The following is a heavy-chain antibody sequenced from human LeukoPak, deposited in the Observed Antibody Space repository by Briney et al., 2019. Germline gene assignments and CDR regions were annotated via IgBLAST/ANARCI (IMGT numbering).Heavy chain of an antibody. CDR1: GDSISSSSYY. J-gene: IGHJ6*03. Sequence: SETLSLTCTVSGDSISSSSYYWDWIRQPPGNGLEWIGSIYYSGSTYYNPSLKSRVTISVDTSKNQFSLNLRSVTAADTAMYYCARGGPRLYYYYMDVWGKGTTVTISS. CDR2: IYYSGST. CDR3: ARGGPRLYYYYMDV. D-gene: IGHD3-22*01. V-gene: IGHV4-39*07.